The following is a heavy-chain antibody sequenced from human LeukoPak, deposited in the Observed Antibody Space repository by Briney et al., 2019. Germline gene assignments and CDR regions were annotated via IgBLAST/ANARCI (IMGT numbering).Heavy chain of an antibody. V-gene: IGHV3-23*01. Sequence: GGSPRLPCSASGFTFRSYAMAWVRQAPGTGLGWVSAISNSGRNTYYADSVKGRFTISRDNSKNTLYLEMNSLRAEDTAVYYCSNWVEGARPSLDYWGQGALVTVSS. CDR3: SNWVEGARPSLDY. D-gene: IGHD6-6*01. CDR1: GFTFRSYA. CDR2: ISNSGRNT. J-gene: IGHJ4*02.